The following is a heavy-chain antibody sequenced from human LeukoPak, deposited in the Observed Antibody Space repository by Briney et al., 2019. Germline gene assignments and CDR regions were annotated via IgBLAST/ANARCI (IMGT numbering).Heavy chain of an antibody. J-gene: IGHJ4*02. Sequence: PGGSLRLFCAASGFTFSSYAMSWVRQAPGKGLEWVSVIYSGGNTYYADSVTGRFTISRDNSKNTLYLQMNSLRAEDTAVYYCARVGEGAAKDWGQGTLVTVSS. CDR1: GFTFSSYA. D-gene: IGHD1-26*01. CDR2: IYSGGNT. CDR3: ARVGEGAAKD. V-gene: IGHV3-53*01.